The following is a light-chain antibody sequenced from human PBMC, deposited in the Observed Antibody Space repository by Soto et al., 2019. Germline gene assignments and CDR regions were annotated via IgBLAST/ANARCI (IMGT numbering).Light chain of an antibody. J-gene: IGLJ3*02. V-gene: IGLV1-44*01. CDR2: NND. Sequence: QSVLTQPPSASGTPGQRVSFFCSGSRSNIGSNPVSWYQQLPGTAPKLLIYNNDQRPSGVPNRFSGSKSGTTASLAISGLRSEDEAYYYCAAWDDSLIGFWVFGGGTQLTVL. CDR1: RSNIGSNP. CDR3: AAWDDSLIGFWV.